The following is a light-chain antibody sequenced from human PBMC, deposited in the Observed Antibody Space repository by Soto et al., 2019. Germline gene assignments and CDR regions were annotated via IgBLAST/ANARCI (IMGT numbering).Light chain of an antibody. V-gene: IGKV3-15*01. CDR3: QHYGSPRGT. CDR1: QSISDT. CDR2: SAS. J-gene: IGKJ1*01. Sequence: EIVMTQSPATLSVSPGGRATLSCRASQSISDTLAWYQQKPGQAPRLLIYSASRGATGFPARFSGCGSGTDFTLTISRLEPEDFAIYYCQHYGSPRGTFGQGTKVDI.